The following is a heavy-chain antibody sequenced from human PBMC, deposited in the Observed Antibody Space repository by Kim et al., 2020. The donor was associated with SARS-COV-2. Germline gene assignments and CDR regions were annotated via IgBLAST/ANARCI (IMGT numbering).Heavy chain of an antibody. CDR2: ISGYGTYV. J-gene: IGHJ6*02. D-gene: IGHD1-1*01. CDR1: GFTFSSYT. CDR3: SRETGYWTSDDVMDV. Sequence: GGSLRLSCAASGFTFSSYTMNWVRQAPGKGLEWVSSISGYGTYVYYADSVKGRFSISRDSANLYLQMNSLRAEDTAIYFCSRETGYWTSDDVMDVWGQGT. V-gene: IGHV3-21*01.